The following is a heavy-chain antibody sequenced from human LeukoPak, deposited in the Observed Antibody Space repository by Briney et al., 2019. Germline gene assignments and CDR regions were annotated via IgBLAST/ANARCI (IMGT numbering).Heavy chain of an antibody. CDR3: ARVNTYYYGSGVSRAFHM. D-gene: IGHD3-10*01. V-gene: IGHV1-8*01. J-gene: IGHJ3*02. CDR2: MNPNSGNT. CDR1: GYTFTSYD. Sequence: ALVKVSCKASGYTFTSYDNNWVRQATGQGLEWMGWMNPNSGNTGSSQKFQGSVTMTRNTSTATAYMELSSLKSEDTAVYYCARVNTYYYGSGVSRAFHMWGQGTMVTVSS.